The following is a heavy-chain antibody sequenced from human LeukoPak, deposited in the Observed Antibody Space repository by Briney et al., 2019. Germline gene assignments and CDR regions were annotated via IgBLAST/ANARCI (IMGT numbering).Heavy chain of an antibody. CDR1: GYSISNDYY. Sequence: SETLSLTCIVSGYSISNDYYWGWVRPPPGKGLEGMGIDYHTGSPYYNPSLKSRVSISVDTSKNHLSLRLRSVTAADTAVYYCARGGIVVAVYFDFWGKGTLLTVSS. J-gene: IGHJ4*02. D-gene: IGHD2-21*01. V-gene: IGHV4-38-2*02. CDR3: ARGGIVVAVYFDF. CDR2: DYHTGSP.